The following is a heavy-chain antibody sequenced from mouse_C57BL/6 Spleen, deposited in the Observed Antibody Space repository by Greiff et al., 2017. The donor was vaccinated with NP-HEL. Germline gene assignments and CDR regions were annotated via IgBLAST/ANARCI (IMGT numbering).Heavy chain of an antibody. Sequence: QVQLQQPGAELVKPGASVKLSCKASGYTFTSYWMHWVKQRPGQGLEWIGMIHPNSGSTNYNEKFKSKATLTVDKSSSTAYMQLSSLTSEDSAVYYCASSTTVDRGGFAYWGQGTLVTVSA. CDR3: ASSTTVDRGGFAY. D-gene: IGHD1-1*01. J-gene: IGHJ3*01. CDR2: IHPNSGST. V-gene: IGHV1-64*01. CDR1: GYTFTSYW.